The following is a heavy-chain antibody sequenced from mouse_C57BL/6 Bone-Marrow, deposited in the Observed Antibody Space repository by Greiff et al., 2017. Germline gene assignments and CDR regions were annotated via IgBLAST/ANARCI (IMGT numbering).Heavy chain of an antibody. V-gene: IGHV5-4*01. CDR3: AREVVYVGYPYYFDY. J-gene: IGHJ2*01. CDR2: ISDGGSYT. CDR1: GFTFSSYA. Sequence: EVKLVESGGGLVKPGGSLKLSCAASGFTFSSYAMSWVRQTPEKRLEWVATISDGGSYTYYPDNVKGRFTISRDNAKNNLYLQMSHLKSEDTAMYYCAREVVYVGYPYYFDYWGQGTTLTVSS. D-gene: IGHD2-3*01.